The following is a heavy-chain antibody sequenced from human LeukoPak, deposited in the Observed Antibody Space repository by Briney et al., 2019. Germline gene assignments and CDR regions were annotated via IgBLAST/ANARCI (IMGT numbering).Heavy chain of an antibody. Sequence: PGGSLRLSCAASGFTFTSYSMNWVRQAPGKGLEWVSTISGGGGSTYYADSVKGRFTISRDNSKNTLYLQVNSLRAEDTAVYYCAKDDRGYWFDPWGQGTLVTVSS. CDR2: ISGGGGST. CDR1: GFTFTSYS. V-gene: IGHV3-23*01. CDR3: AKDDRGYWFDP. J-gene: IGHJ5*02.